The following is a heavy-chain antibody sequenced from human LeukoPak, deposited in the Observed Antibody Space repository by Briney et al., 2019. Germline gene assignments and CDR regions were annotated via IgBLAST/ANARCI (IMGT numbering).Heavy chain of an antibody. Sequence: GESLKISFKGSGYRFSSQWIVWVRQMPGKGLEWMGIIYPGDSDTRYSPSFQGQVTISADKSISTAYLQWSSLKASDTAMYYCATASRSYQPSEFWGQGSLVTVSS. D-gene: IGHD2-2*01. CDR3: ATASRSYQPSEF. J-gene: IGHJ4*02. CDR1: GYRFSSQW. CDR2: IYPGDSDT. V-gene: IGHV5-51*01.